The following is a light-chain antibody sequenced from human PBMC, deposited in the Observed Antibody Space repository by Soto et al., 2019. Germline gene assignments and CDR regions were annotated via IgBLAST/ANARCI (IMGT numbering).Light chain of an antibody. V-gene: IGKV1-5*03. CDR2: KAS. J-gene: IGKJ1*01. CDR3: LQYQSYWT. Sequence: DIQMTQSPSTLPAPEGDGVSITCRATQRISRQLAWYQQKTGKTPNLRILKASNLATGVPSRFTGSGSGTEFALTIRSMKTDDLADDYCLQYQSYWTFGQGNKV. CDR1: QRISRQ.